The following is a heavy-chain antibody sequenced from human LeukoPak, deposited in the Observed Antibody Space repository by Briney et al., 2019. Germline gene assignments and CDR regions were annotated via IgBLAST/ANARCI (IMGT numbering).Heavy chain of an antibody. D-gene: IGHD3-22*01. CDR3: ASAYYYDSSGYPD. CDR2: IYYSKST. Sequence: SQTLSLTCTVSGGSISSGGYYWSWIRQHPGKGLEWIGYIYYSKSTYYNPSLKSRVTISVATSKTQFSLKLSSVTAADTAVYYCASAYYYDSSGYPDWGQGTLVTVSS. V-gene: IGHV4-31*03. CDR1: GGSISSGGYY. J-gene: IGHJ4*02.